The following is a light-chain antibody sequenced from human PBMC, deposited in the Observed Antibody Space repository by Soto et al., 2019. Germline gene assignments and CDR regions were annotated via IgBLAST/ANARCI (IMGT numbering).Light chain of an antibody. CDR1: ESVSYS. CDR2: GAS. J-gene: IGKJ5*01. Sequence: EIVMTQSPATLSVSPGERATLSCRASESVSYSLAWYQQKPGQAPRLLIYGASTRATGVPARFSGSGSGTEFTLTISSLQSEDFAVYYCQQYDNWPPITFGQGTRLEIK. V-gene: IGKV3-15*01. CDR3: QQYDNWPPIT.